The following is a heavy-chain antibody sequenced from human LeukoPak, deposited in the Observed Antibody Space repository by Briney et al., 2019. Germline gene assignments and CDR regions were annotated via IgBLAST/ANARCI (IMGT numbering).Heavy chain of an antibody. V-gene: IGHV3-64*01. CDR3: ARLEYNWNYSYYYYYMDV. Sequence: GGSLRLSCAASGFTFSSYAMHWVRQAPGKGLEYVSAISSNGGSTYYANSVKGRFTISRDNSKNTLYLQMGSLRAEDMAVYYCARLEYNWNYSYYYYYMDVWGKGTTVTVSS. J-gene: IGHJ6*03. CDR2: ISSNGGST. CDR1: GFTFSSYA. D-gene: IGHD1-7*01.